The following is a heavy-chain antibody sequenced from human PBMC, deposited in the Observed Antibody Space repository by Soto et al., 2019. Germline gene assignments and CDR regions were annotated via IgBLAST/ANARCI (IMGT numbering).Heavy chain of an antibody. Sequence: QVQLVESGGGVVQPGRSLRLSCAVSGLTFSSYGMHWVRQAPGKGLEWVAVIWYDGSNKYYADSVKGRFTVSRDNSKNMVHLQMNSLRDEDTAVYHCVTQRVESADYWGQGTLVTVSS. CDR2: IWYDGSNK. CDR1: GLTFSSYG. D-gene: IGHD3-3*01. J-gene: IGHJ4*02. CDR3: VTQRVESADY. V-gene: IGHV3-33*03.